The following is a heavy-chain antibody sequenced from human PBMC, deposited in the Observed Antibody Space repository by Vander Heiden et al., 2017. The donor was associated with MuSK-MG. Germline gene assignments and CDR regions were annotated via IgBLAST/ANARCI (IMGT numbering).Heavy chain of an antibody. D-gene: IGHD3-22*01. CDR3: ARRRYYDSSGYFDAFDI. CDR1: GYSFISYG. Sequence: EVQLVQSGAEVKKPGESLKISCKGSGYSFISYGIGWVRQMPGKGLEWMGIIYPGDSDTRYSPSFQGQVTISADKSISTAYLQWSSLKASDTAMYYCARRRYYDSSGYFDAFDIWGQGTMVTVSS. CDR2: IYPGDSDT. J-gene: IGHJ3*02. V-gene: IGHV5-51*03.